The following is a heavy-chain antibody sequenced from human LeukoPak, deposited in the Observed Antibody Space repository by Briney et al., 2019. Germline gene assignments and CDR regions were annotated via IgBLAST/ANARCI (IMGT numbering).Heavy chain of an antibody. J-gene: IGHJ4*02. CDR2: MNPNSGNT. CDR3: ARGGNYYDSSGYGPADHIDY. D-gene: IGHD3-22*01. V-gene: IGHV1-8*03. CDR1: GGTFSSYA. Sequence: GSSVKVSCKASGGTFSSYAISWVRQAPGQGLGWMGWMNPNSGNTGYAQKFQGRVTITRNTSISTAYMELSSLRSEDTAVYYCARGGNYYDSSGYGPADHIDYWGQGTLVTVSS.